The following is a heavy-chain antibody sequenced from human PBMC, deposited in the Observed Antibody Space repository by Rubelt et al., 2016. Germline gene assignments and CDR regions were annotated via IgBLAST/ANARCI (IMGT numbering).Heavy chain of an antibody. V-gene: IGHV3-23*01. CDR2: ISGSGGST. Sequence: AISGSGGSTYYADSVKGRFTISRDNAKNTLYLQMNSLRAEDTAVYYCAASGCGGDCPHWYFDYWGQGTLVTVSS. D-gene: IGHD2-21*02. CDR3: AASGCGGDCPHWYFDY. J-gene: IGHJ4*02.